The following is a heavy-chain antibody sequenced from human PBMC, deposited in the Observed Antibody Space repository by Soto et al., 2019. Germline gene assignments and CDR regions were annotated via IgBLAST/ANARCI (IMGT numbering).Heavy chain of an antibody. CDR2: MNPYSGNT. CDR1: GYTFTTYD. D-gene: IGHD6-25*01. V-gene: IGHV1-8*01. CDR3: ARRKERSGPHYFDY. Sequence: ASVKVSCKASGYTFTTYDISWVRQDTGQGLEWMGWMNPYSGNTGYAQKFQGRVTVTRNTSISTVDMELSGLRPDDTAVYYWARRKERSGPHYFDYWGQGSQGTVPQ. J-gene: IGHJ4*02.